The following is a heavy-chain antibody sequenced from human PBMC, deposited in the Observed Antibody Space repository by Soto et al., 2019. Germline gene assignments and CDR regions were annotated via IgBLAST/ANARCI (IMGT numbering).Heavy chain of an antibody. CDR1: GFTFSSYA. D-gene: IGHD3-22*01. Sequence: QVQLVESGGGVVQPGRSLRLSCAASGFTFSSYAMHWVRQAPGKGLEWVAVISYDGSNKYYADSVKGRFTISRDNSKNTLYLEMNSLRAEDTAVYYCARDLVSSGYPAFDIWGQGTMVTVSS. V-gene: IGHV3-30-3*01. CDR2: ISYDGSNK. CDR3: ARDLVSSGYPAFDI. J-gene: IGHJ3*02.